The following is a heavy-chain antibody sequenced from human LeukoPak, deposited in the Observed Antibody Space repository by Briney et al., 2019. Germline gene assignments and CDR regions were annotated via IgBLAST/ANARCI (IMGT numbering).Heavy chain of an antibody. V-gene: IGHV4-61*02. D-gene: IGHD3/OR15-3a*01. CDR2: IYAGGST. Sequence: SETLSLTCTVSGASISSTSYYWSWIRQPAGKRLEWIGRIYAGGSTNYNPSLKYRVTITADTSKNQLSLKLSSVTAADTAVYYCAGAPAGSLDWLSPFDYWGQGTLVTVSS. J-gene: IGHJ4*02. CDR3: AGAPAGSLDWLSPFDY. CDR1: GASISSTSYY.